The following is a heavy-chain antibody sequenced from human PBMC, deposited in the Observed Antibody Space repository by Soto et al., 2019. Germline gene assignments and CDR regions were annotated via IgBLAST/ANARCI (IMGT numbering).Heavy chain of an antibody. Sequence: EVQLLESGGGFIHPGGSLRLSFAASGFSFSGFAMNWVRQAPGKGLEWVSVISGSADSTFYADSVKGRFTISRDNSKSTLYLQINSLRAEDTAVYYCAKTRGAMIYAISVYGMDVWGQGTTVTVSS. CDR1: GFSFSGFA. CDR3: AKTRGAMIYAISVYGMDV. CDR2: ISGSADST. J-gene: IGHJ6*02. D-gene: IGHD2-8*01. V-gene: IGHV3-23*01.